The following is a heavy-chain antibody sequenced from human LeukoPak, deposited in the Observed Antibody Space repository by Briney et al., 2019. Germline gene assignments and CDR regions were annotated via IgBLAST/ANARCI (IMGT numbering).Heavy chain of an antibody. V-gene: IGHV3-21*04. CDR2: IDSSSSYI. J-gene: IGHJ4*02. Sequence: GGSLRLSCAASGFTFNSYTLNWVRQAPGKGLEWVSSIDSSSSYIYYADSVKGRFTISRDNAKNSLYLQMNSLRAEDTAVYYCARVPRYCSGGSCYHNDYWGQGTLVTVSS. CDR3: ARVPRYCSGGSCYHNDY. D-gene: IGHD2-15*01. CDR1: GFTFNSYT.